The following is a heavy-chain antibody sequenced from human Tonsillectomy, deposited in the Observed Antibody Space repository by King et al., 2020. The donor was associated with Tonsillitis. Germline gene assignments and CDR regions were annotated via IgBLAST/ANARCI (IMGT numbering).Heavy chain of an antibody. Sequence: QLVESGGGLVQPGRSLRLSCTASVFTFGDYSMGWDRQAPGKGLEWVGFIRAKNYGGEAEYAASLKGRFTISSDDSTDIAYLQMNSLKTEDTAVYYCSRGGGYSYGSDWGQGTRVTVSS. J-gene: IGHJ4*02. CDR2: IRAKNYGGEA. V-gene: IGHV3-49*04. D-gene: IGHD5-18*01. CDR1: VFTFGDYS. CDR3: SRGGGYSYGSD.